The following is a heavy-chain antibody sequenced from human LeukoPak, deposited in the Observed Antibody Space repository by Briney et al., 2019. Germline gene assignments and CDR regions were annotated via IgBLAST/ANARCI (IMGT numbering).Heavy chain of an antibody. CDR2: MNPNSGNT. V-gene: IGHV1-8*01. D-gene: IGHD3-3*01. CDR1: GYTFTSYD. Sequence: ASVKVSCKASGYTFTSYDINCVRQANGQAPEWMGWMNPNSGNTGYAQKFQGRVTMTRNTSISTAYMELSSLRSEDTAVYYCARALGSYDFWSGYYWMDVWGKGTTVTVSS. J-gene: IGHJ6*04. CDR3: ARALGSYDFWSGYYWMDV.